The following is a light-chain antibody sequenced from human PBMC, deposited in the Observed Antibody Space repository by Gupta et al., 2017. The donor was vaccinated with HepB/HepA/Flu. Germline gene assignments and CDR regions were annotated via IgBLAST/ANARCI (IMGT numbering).Light chain of an antibody. Sequence: EIVLTQSPGTLSLSPGERATLSCRASQSVSNNYLAWYQQKSGQAPRLLIHGASTRATGIPDRFSGSGSGTDFTLTISRREPEDFALFYCQQDGSAPSTFGQGTKVEIK. CDR1: QSVSNNY. CDR2: GAS. V-gene: IGKV3-20*01. J-gene: IGKJ1*01. CDR3: QQDGSAPST.